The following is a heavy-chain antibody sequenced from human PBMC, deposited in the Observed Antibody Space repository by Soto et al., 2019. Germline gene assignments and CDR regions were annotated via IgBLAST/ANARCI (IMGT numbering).Heavy chain of an antibody. J-gene: IGHJ4*02. CDR1: GGSFSGYY. CDR2: INHSGST. Sequence: QVQLQQWGAGLLKPSETLSLTCAVYGGSFSGYYWSWIRQPPGKGLEWMGEINHSGSTNYNPSLKSRVTISVDTSKNQFSLKLSSVTAADTAVYYCARIPSYCSSTSCYEVVGPPDYWGQGTLVTVSS. V-gene: IGHV4-34*01. CDR3: ARIPSYCSSTSCYEVVGPPDY. D-gene: IGHD2-2*01.